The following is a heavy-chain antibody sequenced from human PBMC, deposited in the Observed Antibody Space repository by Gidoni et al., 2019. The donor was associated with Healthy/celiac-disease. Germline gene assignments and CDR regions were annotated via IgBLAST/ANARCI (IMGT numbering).Heavy chain of an antibody. CDR3: ARGGYCSGGSCYHAGWFDP. D-gene: IGHD2-15*01. V-gene: IGHV4-30-4*01. CDR1: VGSLRRGDYS. J-gene: IGHJ5*02. CDR2: TYYSGST. Sequence: QVPLQASGPGLVKPSQTLSLTCTFSVGSLRRGDYSWSWIGPPPGKGLEWIGYTYYSGSTYYNPSLKSRVTISVDTSKNQFSLKRSSVTAADTAVYYWARGGYCSGGSCYHAGWFDPWGQGTLVTVSS.